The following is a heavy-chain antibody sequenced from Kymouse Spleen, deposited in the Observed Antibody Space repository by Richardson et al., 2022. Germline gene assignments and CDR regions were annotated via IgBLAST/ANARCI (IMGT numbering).Heavy chain of an antibody. D-gene: IGHD3-9*01. V-gene: IGHV3-33*01. CDR1: GFTFSSYG. Sequence: QVQLVESGGGVVQPGRSLRLSCAASGFTFSSYGMHWVRQAPGKGLEWVAVIWYDGSNKYYADSVKGRFTISRDNSKNTLYLQMNSLRAEDTAVYYCARVRYFDWLLRNYYYGMDVWGQGTTVTVSS. CDR2: IWYDGSNK. CDR3: ARVRYFDWLLRNYYYGMDV. J-gene: IGHJ6*02.